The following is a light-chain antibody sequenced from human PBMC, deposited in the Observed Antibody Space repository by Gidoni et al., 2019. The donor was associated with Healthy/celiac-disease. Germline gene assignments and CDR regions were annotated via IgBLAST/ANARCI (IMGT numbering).Light chain of an antibody. CDR1: QSISSY. J-gene: IGKJ2*01. V-gene: IGKV1-39*01. CDR3: QQSYSTPRT. CDR2: AAS. Sequence: GDRVTITCRASQSISSYLNWYQQKPGKAPKLLIYAASSLQSGVPSRFSGSGSGTDFTLTISSLQPEDFATYYCQQSYSTPRTFGQGTKLEIK.